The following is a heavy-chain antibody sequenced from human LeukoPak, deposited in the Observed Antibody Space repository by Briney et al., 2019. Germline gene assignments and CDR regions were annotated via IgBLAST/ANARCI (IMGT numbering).Heavy chain of an antibody. V-gene: IGHV3-23*01. CDR3: ANSYDSSGYYQSSPFDY. CDR2: ISGSGGST. D-gene: IGHD3-22*01. J-gene: IGHJ4*02. Sequence: GGSLRLSCAASGFTFSSYAMSWVRQAPGKGLEWVSAISGSGGSTYYADSVKGRFTISRDNSKNTLYLQMNSLRAEDTAVYYCANSYDSSGYYQSSPFDYWGQGTLVAVSS. CDR1: GFTFSSYA.